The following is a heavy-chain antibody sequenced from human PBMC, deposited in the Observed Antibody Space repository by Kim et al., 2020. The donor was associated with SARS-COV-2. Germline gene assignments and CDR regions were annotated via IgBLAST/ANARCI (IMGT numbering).Heavy chain of an antibody. J-gene: IGHJ3*02. D-gene: IGHD6-6*01. CDR2: INPNSGGT. V-gene: IGHV1-2*02. CDR1: GYTFTGYY. CDR3: ARAAFGRSIAARQYAFDI. Sequence: ASVKVSCKASGYTFTGYYMHWVRQAPGQGLEWMGWINPNSGGTNYAQKLQGRVTMTRDTSISTAYMELSRLRSDDTAVYYCARAAFGRSIAARQYAFDIWGQGTMVTVSS.